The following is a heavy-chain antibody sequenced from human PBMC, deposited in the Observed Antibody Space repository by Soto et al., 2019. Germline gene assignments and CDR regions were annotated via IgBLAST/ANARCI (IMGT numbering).Heavy chain of an antibody. CDR2: ISGSGGST. CDR1: GFTFSSYA. CDR3: ATNGELRFLEWSYKYYFDY. V-gene: IGHV3-23*01. J-gene: IGHJ4*02. D-gene: IGHD3-3*01. Sequence: GGSLRLSCAASGFTFSSYAMSWVRQAPGKGLEWVSAISGSGGSTYYADSVKGRFTISRDNSKNTLYLQMNSLRAEDTAVYYCATNGELRFLEWSYKYYFDYWGQGT.